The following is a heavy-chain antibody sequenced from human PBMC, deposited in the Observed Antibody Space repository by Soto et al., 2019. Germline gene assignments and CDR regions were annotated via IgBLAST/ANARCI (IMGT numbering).Heavy chain of an antibody. D-gene: IGHD3-3*01. Sequence: EVQLLESGGGLVQPGGSLRLSCAASGFSFSNYAVTWVRQAPGKGLEWVSAISASGGGTYYADSVKGRFTISRDNSKNTVQLEMNSLRAEDTAVYYCAKRLWSGSNSVGNGMDVWGQGTTVTVSS. CDR3: AKRLWSGSNSVGNGMDV. CDR2: ISASGGGT. J-gene: IGHJ6*02. CDR1: GFSFSNYA. V-gene: IGHV3-23*01.